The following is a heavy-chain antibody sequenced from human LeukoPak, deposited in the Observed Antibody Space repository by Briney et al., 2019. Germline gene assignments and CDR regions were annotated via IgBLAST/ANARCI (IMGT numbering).Heavy chain of an antibody. CDR2: ISGSGGNT. CDR1: GFTFSTYG. J-gene: IGHJ4*02. Sequence: GGSLRLSCSASGFTFSTYGMNWVRQAPGKGLEWVSVISGSGGNTYYADSVKGRFTISRDNSKNTLYLQMNSLRAEDTAVYYCAKEYSVRNQFDHWGQGTLVAVSS. D-gene: IGHD1-14*01. CDR3: AKEYSVRNQFDH. V-gene: IGHV3-23*01.